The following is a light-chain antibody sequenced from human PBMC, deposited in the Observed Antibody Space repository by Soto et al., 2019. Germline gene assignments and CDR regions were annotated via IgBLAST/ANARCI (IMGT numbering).Light chain of an antibody. CDR3: SSYAGSNVV. CDR1: SSDVGGYNY. V-gene: IGLV2-8*01. Sequence: QSVLTQPPSASGSPGQSVTISCTGTSSDVGGYNYVSWYQQHPGKAPKLMIYEVSKRPSGVPDRFSGSKSGNTASLTVSGLQAEDVADYYCSSYAGSNVVFGGGTKVTVL. CDR2: EVS. J-gene: IGLJ2*01.